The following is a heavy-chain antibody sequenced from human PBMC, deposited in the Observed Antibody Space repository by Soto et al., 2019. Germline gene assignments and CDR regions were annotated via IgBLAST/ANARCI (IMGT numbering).Heavy chain of an antibody. Sequence: SVKVSCKASGYSFTGLDINWVRQTTGQGLEWMGWMQPSSGRTGYAQKFQGRVTMTRDTSINTAYMELSSLTSDDTAFYYCARGVTAGVDYWGQGTLVTVSS. CDR2: MQPSSGRT. J-gene: IGHJ4*02. CDR3: ARGVTAGVDY. D-gene: IGHD1-26*01. CDR1: GYSFTGLD. V-gene: IGHV1-8*01.